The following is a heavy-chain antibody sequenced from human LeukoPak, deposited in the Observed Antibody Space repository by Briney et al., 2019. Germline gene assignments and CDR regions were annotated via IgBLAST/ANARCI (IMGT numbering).Heavy chain of an antibody. Sequence: PGGSLRLSCAASGFTFSSYSMNWVRQAPGKGLEGVSSISSSSSYIYYADSVKGRFTISRDNAKNSLYLQMNSLRAEDTAVYYCARANRGWYPPYWGQGTLVTVSS. J-gene: IGHJ4*02. D-gene: IGHD6-19*01. CDR1: GFTFSSYS. V-gene: IGHV3-21*01. CDR2: ISSSSSYI. CDR3: ARANRGWYPPY.